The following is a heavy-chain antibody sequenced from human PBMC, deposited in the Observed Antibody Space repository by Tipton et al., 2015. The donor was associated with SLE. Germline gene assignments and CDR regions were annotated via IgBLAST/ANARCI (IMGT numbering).Heavy chain of an antibody. CDR2: IYYSGST. CDR1: GGSIGSIDNF. V-gene: IGHV4-61*05. CDR3: ARKVNGQRWLQWGAFDI. J-gene: IGHJ3*02. D-gene: IGHD5-24*01. Sequence: TLSLTCSVSGGSIGSIDNFWGWIRQPPGKGLEWIGYIYYSGSTNYNPSLKSRVTISVDTSKNQFSLKLSSVTAADTAVYYCARKVNGQRWLQWGAFDIWGPGTMVTVSS.